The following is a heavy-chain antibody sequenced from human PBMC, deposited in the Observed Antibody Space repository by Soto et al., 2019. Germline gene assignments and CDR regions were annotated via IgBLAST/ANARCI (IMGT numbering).Heavy chain of an antibody. V-gene: IGHV2-5*02. CDR3: AHRLVYDAFDF. CDR1: GFSLSTNGVA. CDR2: IYWDDDQ. Sequence: QITLKESGPTLVKPTQTLTLTCSFSGFSLSTNGVAVGWIRQPPGKPLEWLGTIYWDDDQRHSPPLKRRLTIARDTSKNQVVLTMTNIDPVDTATSYCAHRLVYDAFDFWGQGTMVTVSS. J-gene: IGHJ3*01.